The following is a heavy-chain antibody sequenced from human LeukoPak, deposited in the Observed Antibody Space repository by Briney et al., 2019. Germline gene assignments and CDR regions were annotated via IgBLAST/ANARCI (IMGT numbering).Heavy chain of an antibody. J-gene: IGHJ4*02. V-gene: IGHV4-59*01. CDR2: IYYSGST. D-gene: IGHD5-24*01. CDR1: GGSISSYY. CDR3: ARDLEGYNLLFDY. Sequence: SETLSLTCTVSGGSISSYYWSWIRQPPGKGLEWIGYIYYSGSTKYNPSLKSRVTISVDTSKNQFSLKLNSVTAADTAVYYCARDLEGYNLLFDYWGQGTLVTVSS.